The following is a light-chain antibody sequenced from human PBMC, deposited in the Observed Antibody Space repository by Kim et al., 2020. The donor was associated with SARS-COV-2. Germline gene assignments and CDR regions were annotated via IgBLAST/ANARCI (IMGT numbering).Light chain of an antibody. J-gene: IGKJ4*01. V-gene: IGKV3-11*01. CDR1: QSVSSY. CDR3: QQRINWPLT. CDR2: DAS. Sequence: EIVLTQSPATLSLSPGERATLSCRASQSVSSYLAWYQQKPGQAPRLLIYDASNRATGIPARFSGSGSGTDFTLTISSLEPEDFVVYYCQQRINWPLTFGGGTKLEI.